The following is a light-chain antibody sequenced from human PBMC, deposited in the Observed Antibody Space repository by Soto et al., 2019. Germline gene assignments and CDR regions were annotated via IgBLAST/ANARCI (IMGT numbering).Light chain of an antibody. V-gene: IGLV2-8*01. Sequence: QSALTQPPSASGSPGQSVTISCTGTSSDVGGYNYVSWYQQHPGKAPKLMIYEVNKRSSGVPGRFSGAKSGNTASLTVSGLQAEDEADYYCSSNAGSNNLVFGGGTKLTVL. CDR1: SSDVGGYNY. CDR2: EVN. CDR3: SSNAGSNNLV. J-gene: IGLJ2*01.